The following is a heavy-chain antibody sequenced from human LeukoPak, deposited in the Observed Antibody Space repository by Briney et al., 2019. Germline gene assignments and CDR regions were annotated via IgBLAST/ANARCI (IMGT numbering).Heavy chain of an antibody. V-gene: IGHV3-33*06. Sequence: GGSLRLSWAAAGFTFSSYGMHWVRQAPGKGLEWVAVIWYDGSNKYYADSVKGRFTISRDNSKNTLYLQMNSLRAEDTAVYYCAKDRSDSSGYPLDYWGQGTLVTVSS. D-gene: IGHD3-22*01. CDR2: IWYDGSNK. CDR1: GFTFSSYG. CDR3: AKDRSDSSGYPLDY. J-gene: IGHJ4*02.